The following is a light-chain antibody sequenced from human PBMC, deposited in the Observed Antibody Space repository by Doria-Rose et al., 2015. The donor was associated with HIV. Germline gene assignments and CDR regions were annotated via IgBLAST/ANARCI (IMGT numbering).Light chain of an antibody. V-gene: IGKV3-20*01. Sequence: TQSPGTLSLSPGERATLSCRANQSFSSTYLAWYQQKPGQAPSLLIYDGSTRATGIPDRFSASGPGTDFTLTINRLEPEDFALYYCHQYGTSWTFGQGTKVEI. CDR2: DGS. CDR1: QSFSSTY. J-gene: IGKJ1*01. CDR3: HQYGTSWT.